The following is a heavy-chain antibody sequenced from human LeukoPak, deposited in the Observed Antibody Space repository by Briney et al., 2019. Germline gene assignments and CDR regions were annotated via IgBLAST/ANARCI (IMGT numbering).Heavy chain of an antibody. Sequence: ASVKVSCTASGSTFTGYYMDWARQAPGQGLEWMGWINPNSGGTNYAQKFQGRGTMTRDTSNSTAYMELSRLRSDDTAVYYCARRLTGAFDIWGQGTMVTVSS. CDR3: ARRLTGAFDI. J-gene: IGHJ3*02. D-gene: IGHD3-22*01. CDR2: INPNSGGT. V-gene: IGHV1-2*02. CDR1: GSTFTGYY.